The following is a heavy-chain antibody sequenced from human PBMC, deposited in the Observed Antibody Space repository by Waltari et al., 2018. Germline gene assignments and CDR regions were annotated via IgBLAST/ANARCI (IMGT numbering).Heavy chain of an antibody. CDR1: GFSFTDYY. V-gene: IGHV1-2*02. Sequence: QVQLIQSGAAVKKPGASVKVSCRASGFSFTDYYMHWVRQAPGPGLEWMGWINPNSGDTNYAQKFQGRVTMTRDTSITTAYMELTRLRSDDTAVYYCARPSYDDFDGMDVWGQGTTVTVSS. CDR2: INPNSGDT. CDR3: ARPSYDDFDGMDV. J-gene: IGHJ6*02. D-gene: IGHD3-3*01.